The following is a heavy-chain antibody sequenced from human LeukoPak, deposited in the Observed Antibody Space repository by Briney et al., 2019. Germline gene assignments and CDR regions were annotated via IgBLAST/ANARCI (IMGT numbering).Heavy chain of an antibody. V-gene: IGHV1-46*01. J-gene: IGHJ3*02. D-gene: IGHD3-22*01. CDR3: ARDTMIVVVGDAFDI. CDR2: INPSGGST. Sequence: ASVKVSCKASGYTFTSYYMHWVRQAPGQGLEWMGIINPSGGSTSHAQKLQGRVTMTTDTSTSTAYMELRSLRSDDTAVYYCARDTMIVVVGDAFDIWGQGTMVTVSS. CDR1: GYTFTSYY.